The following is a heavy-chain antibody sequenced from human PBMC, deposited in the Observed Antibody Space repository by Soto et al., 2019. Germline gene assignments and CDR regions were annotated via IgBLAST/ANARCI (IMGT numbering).Heavy chain of an antibody. J-gene: IGHJ4*02. Sequence: QVQLVQSGAEVKKPGSSVKVSCKASGGTFSSYAISWVRQAPGQGLEWMGGIIPIFGTANYAQKFQGRVTITADESPSTAYMELSSLRSEDTAVYYCASVSWSYYGGRPSGNYFDYWGQGTLVTVSS. CDR1: GGTFSSYA. D-gene: IGHD1-26*01. CDR3: ASVSWSYYGGRPSGNYFDY. CDR2: IIPIFGTA. V-gene: IGHV1-69*01.